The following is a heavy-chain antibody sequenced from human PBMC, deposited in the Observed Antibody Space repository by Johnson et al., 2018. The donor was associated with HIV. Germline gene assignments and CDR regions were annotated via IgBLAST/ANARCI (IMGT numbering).Heavy chain of an antibody. CDR1: GFTFSSYA. CDR2: ISYDGSNK. V-gene: IGHV3-30*18. J-gene: IGHJ3*02. Sequence: QVQLVESGGGVVRPGGSLRLSCAASGFTFSSYAMHWVRQAPGKGLEWVAVISYDGSNKYYADSVKGRFTISRDNSKNTLYLQMNSLRAEDTAVYYCAKIIGYSSGLEIWGQGTMVTVSS. CDR3: AKIIGYSSGLEI. D-gene: IGHD6-19*01.